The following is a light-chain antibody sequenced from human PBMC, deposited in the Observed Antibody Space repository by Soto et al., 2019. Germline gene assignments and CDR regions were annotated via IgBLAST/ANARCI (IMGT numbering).Light chain of an antibody. CDR1: QSISSW. J-gene: IGKJ2*01. CDR2: KAS. Sequence: DIQMTQSPSTLSASVGDRVTITCRASQSISSWLAWYQQKPGKAPNLLIYKASSLESGVPSRFSGSGSGTAFTLTISSLQTDDFATYYCQQYNSYPYTFGQGTKLEIK. V-gene: IGKV1-5*03. CDR3: QQYNSYPYT.